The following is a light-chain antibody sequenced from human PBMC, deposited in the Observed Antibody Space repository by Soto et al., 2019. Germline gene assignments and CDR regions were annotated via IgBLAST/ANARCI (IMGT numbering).Light chain of an antibody. J-gene: IGKJ1*01. Sequence: PGERATLSCRTSQRVSSDFLAWYQQKAGQAPRLLIYGPSNRATGVPDRFIGGGSGTDFTLTISRLEPEDFAVYYCQQFGSAPRTFGQGTK. V-gene: IGKV3-20*01. CDR3: QQFGSAPRT. CDR1: QRVSSDF. CDR2: GPS.